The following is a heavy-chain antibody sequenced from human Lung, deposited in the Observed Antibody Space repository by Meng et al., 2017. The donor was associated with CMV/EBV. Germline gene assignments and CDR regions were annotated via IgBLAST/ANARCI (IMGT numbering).Heavy chain of an antibody. CDR2: LSGSGASI. CDR3: VKDRGHNSYGGSGTVDF. J-gene: IGHJ4*02. V-gene: IGHV3-23*01. CDR1: GFTFSSYA. D-gene: IGHD3-10*01. Sequence: GGSXRLXCAVSGFTFSSYAMNWVRQAPGKGLEWVSGLSGSGASIHYADLVKGRFTIARDNPKYTLYLQMKSLRDEDTDVYYCVKDRGHNSYGGSGTVDFWXQGTLVTVSS.